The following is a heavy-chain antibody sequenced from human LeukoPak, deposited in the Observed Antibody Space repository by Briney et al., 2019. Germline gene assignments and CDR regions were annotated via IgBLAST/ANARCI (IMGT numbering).Heavy chain of an antibody. Sequence: GGSLRLSCAASGFTVSSNYMSLVRQAPGKGLEWVSVIYSGGSTYYADSVKGRFAISRDNSKNTLYLQMNSLRAEDTAVYYCARDQGSGSGWLDFDYWGQGTLVTVSS. CDR3: ARDQGSGSGWLDFDY. CDR2: IYSGGST. J-gene: IGHJ4*02. D-gene: IGHD6-19*01. V-gene: IGHV3-66*01. CDR1: GFTVSSNY.